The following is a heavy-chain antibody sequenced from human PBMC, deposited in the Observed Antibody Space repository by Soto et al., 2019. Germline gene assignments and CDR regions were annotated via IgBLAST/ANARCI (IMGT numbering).Heavy chain of an antibody. CDR3: VRDLDGSGSYYTGY. D-gene: IGHD3-10*01. CDR2: ISASNGNT. J-gene: IGHJ4*02. V-gene: IGHV1-18*01. Sequence: ASVKVSCKASGYMFISYGINWVRQAPGQGLEWMGWISASNGNTKYAQNFQGRVTMTTDTSTSTAYMEMRSLRSDDTAVYYCVRDLDGSGSYYTGYWGPGTLVTVSS. CDR1: GYMFISYG.